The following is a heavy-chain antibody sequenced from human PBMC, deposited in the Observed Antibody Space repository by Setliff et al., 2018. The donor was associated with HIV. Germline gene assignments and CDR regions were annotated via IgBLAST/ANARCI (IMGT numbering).Heavy chain of an antibody. CDR2: ISSSSSII. Sequence: GGSLRLSCAASGFAFSGHQMSWVRQAPGKGLEWVSYISSSSSIIYYADSVKGRFTISRDNARNSLYLQMNSLRAEDTAVYYCAKTSNTGYLFCSDYWGQGTLVTVSS. CDR3: AKTSNTGYLFCSDY. J-gene: IGHJ4*02. D-gene: IGHD3-9*01. CDR1: GFAFSGHQ. V-gene: IGHV3-48*01.